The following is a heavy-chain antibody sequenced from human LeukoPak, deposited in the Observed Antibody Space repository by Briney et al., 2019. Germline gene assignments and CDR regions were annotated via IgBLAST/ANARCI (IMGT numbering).Heavy chain of an antibody. D-gene: IGHD6-13*01. CDR2: IGTAGEI. CDR3: ARAAYSSTWYSRYFGL. Sequence: GGSLRLSCAASGFTFSSYAMHWVRQATGKGLEWVSGIGTAGEIYYPGSVKGRFTISRENAKNSLYLQMNSLRAGDTAVYYCARAAYSSTWYSRYFGLWGRGTLVTVSS. CDR1: GFTFSSYA. J-gene: IGHJ2*01. V-gene: IGHV3-13*01.